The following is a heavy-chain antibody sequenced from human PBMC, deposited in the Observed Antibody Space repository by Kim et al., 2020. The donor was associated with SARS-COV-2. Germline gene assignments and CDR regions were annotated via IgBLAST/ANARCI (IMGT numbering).Heavy chain of an antibody. Sequence: ASVKVSCKASGYTFTSYYMHWVRQAPGQGLEWMGIINPSGGSTSYAQKFQGRVTMTRDTSTSTVYMELSSLRSEDTAVYYCARERQREILWFGEGGMDVWGQGTTVTVSS. CDR2: INPSGGST. D-gene: IGHD3-10*01. J-gene: IGHJ6*02. V-gene: IGHV1-46*01. CDR1: GYTFTSYY. CDR3: ARERQREILWFGEGGMDV.